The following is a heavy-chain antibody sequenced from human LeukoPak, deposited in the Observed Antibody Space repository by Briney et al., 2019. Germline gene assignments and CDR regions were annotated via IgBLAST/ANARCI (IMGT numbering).Heavy chain of an antibody. CDR1: GFTFSSYW. J-gene: IGHJ3*02. CDR2: IKQDGGEK. CDR3: AKARSSSGWPRGAFDI. Sequence: GGSLRLSCAASGFTFSSYWMSWVRQAPGKGLEWVANIKQDGGEKTYVDSVKGRFTISRDNTKNSLYLQMNSLRAEDTAVYYCAKARSSSGWPRGAFDIWGQGTMVTVSS. D-gene: IGHD6-19*01. V-gene: IGHV3-7*03.